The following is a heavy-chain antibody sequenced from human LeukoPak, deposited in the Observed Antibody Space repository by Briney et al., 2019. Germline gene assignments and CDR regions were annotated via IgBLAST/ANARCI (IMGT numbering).Heavy chain of an antibody. CDR2: INPNTGGT. J-gene: IGHJ5*02. CDR3: ARDAPSYFVGSGKNL. Sequence: GASVKVSCKASGYTFTDYYIHWVRQAPGQGLEWMGWINPNTGGTNYAQNFQGRVTMTRDTSISTAYMELSRLRSDDTAVYYCARDAPSYFVGSGKNLWGQGTQVTVSS. CDR1: GYTFTDYY. D-gene: IGHD3-10*01. V-gene: IGHV1-2*02.